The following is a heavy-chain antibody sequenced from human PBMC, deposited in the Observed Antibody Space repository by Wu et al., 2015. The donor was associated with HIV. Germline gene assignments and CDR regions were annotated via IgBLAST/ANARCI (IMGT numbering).Heavy chain of an antibody. V-gene: IGHV1-18*01. D-gene: IGHD6-19*01. CDR3: ARVAVANQLNWFDP. J-gene: IGHJ5*02. CDR1: GYTFNTYG. Sequence: QVQLVQSGPEVKRPGASVKLSCKASGYTFNTYGINWVRQAPGQGLEWMGWISAYNGNTNYAQKLQGRVTMTTDTSTSTAYMELRSLRSDDTAVYYCARVAVANQLNWFDPGPGNPGHRLL. CDR2: ISAYNGNT.